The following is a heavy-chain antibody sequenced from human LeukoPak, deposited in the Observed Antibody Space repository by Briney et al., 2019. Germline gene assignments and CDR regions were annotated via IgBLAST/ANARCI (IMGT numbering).Heavy chain of an antibody. CDR2: ISGSGSTT. V-gene: IGHV3-23*01. J-gene: IGHJ4*02. CDR3: AKAPLGYCSGGSCYFDY. CDR1: GFTFSSYA. D-gene: IGHD2-15*01. Sequence: GGSLRLSCAASGFTFSSYAMSWVRQAPGKGLEWVSSISGSGSTTYFADSVRGRFTISRDNSQNTPYLQMNSLRAEDTAVYYCAKAPLGYCSGGSCYFDYWGQGTLVTVSS.